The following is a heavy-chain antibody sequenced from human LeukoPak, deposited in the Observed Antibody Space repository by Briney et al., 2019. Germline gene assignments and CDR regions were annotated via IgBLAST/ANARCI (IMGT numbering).Heavy chain of an antibody. D-gene: IGHD6-19*01. CDR3: ARGRGSGWSPFDY. CDR2: IYYSGST. J-gene: IGHJ4*02. CDR1: GGSISSYY. Sequence: SETLSLTCTVSGGSISSYYWSWIRQPPGKGLEWIGYIYYSGSTNYNPSLKSRVTISVDTSKNQFSLKLSSVTAADTAVYYCARGRGSGWSPFDYWGQGTLVTVSS. V-gene: IGHV4-59*12.